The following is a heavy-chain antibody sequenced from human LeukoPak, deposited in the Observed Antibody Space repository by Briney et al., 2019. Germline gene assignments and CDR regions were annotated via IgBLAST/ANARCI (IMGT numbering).Heavy chain of an antibody. Sequence: GGSLRLSCAASGFTFSSYSMNWVRQAPGKGLEWVSYISSSSSTIYYADSVKGRFTISRDNAKNSLYLQMNSLRAEDTAVYYCARDLSTRIAADDDPWGQGTLVTVSS. D-gene: IGHD6-13*01. CDR3: ARDLSTRIAADDDP. CDR2: ISSSSSTI. V-gene: IGHV3-48*04. J-gene: IGHJ5*02. CDR1: GFTFSSYS.